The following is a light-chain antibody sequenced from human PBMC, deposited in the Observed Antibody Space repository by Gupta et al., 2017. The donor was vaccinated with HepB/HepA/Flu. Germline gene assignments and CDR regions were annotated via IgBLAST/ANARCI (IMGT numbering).Light chain of an antibody. CDR3: SSYTSSSTRPVV. CDR1: SSDVGGYNY. Sequence: QSALSPPASVSGSPGQPITISCTGTSSDVGGYNYVSWYQQHPGKAPKLMIYDVSNRPSGVSNRFSGSKSGNTASLTISGLQAEDEADYYCSSYTSSSTRPVVFGGGTKLTVL. J-gene: IGLJ2*01. CDR2: DVS. V-gene: IGLV2-14*03.